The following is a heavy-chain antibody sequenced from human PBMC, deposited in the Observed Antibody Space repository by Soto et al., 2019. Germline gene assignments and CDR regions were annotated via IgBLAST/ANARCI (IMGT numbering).Heavy chain of an antibody. CDR2: IYPGGSDT. J-gene: IGHJ6*02. D-gene: IGHD3-10*01. V-gene: IGHV5-51*01. Sequence: PGESLKLSCKGSGYSFTSYWIGWVRQMPGKGLEWMGIIYPGGSDTRYSPSFQGQVTISADKSISTAYLQWSSLKASDTAMYYCASTRYGSGSYYNRNYYYYGMDVWGQGTTVTGSS. CDR3: ASTRYGSGSYYNRNYYYYGMDV. CDR1: GYSFTSYW.